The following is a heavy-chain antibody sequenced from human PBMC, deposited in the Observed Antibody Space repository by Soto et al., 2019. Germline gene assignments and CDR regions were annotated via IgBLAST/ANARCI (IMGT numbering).Heavy chain of an antibody. CDR1: GGAISSGGDY. D-gene: IGHD2-15*01. J-gene: IGHJ2*01. Sequence: QVQLQESGPGLVKPSQTLSLTCTVSGGAISSGGDYWSWIRQHPGKGLEWIGYSYCSGSTYYNPSLKSRVSISVATSKNQFSLKVRSVTAADTAVYYCSRGVLVPSLTNHWYFDLWGRGTLVTVSS. V-gene: IGHV4-31*03. CDR2: SYCSGST. CDR3: SRGVLVPSLTNHWYFDL.